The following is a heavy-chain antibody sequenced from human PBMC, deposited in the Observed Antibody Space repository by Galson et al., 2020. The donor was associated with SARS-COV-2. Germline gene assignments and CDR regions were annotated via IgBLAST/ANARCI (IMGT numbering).Heavy chain of an antibody. CDR2: IDWDDDK. CDR3: ARILVEMATISYYYYYGMDV. V-gene: IGHV2-70*01. J-gene: IGHJ6*02. CDR1: GFSLSTSGMC. D-gene: IGHD5-12*01. Sequence: SGPTLVKPTQTLTLTCTFSGFSLSTSGMCVSWIRQPPGKALEWLALIDWDDDKYYSTSLKTRLTISKDTSKNQVVLTMTNMDPVDTATYYCARILVEMATISYYYYYGMDVWGQGTTVTVAS.